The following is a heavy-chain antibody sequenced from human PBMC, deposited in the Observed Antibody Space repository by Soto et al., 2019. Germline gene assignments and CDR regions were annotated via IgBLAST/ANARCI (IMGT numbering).Heavy chain of an antibody. D-gene: IGHD2-15*01. J-gene: IGHJ4*02. V-gene: IGHV2-26*01. CDR2: IFSNDDK. CDR3: SWVDGGNSFDY. CDR1: EFSLGNARMS. Sequence: SGPTLVNPTETLTLTCTVSEFSLGNARMSVGWIRQPPGKALEWLAHIFSNDDKSYSPSLKSRLTISKDTSKSQVVLTMTNVDPMDTATYYCSWVDGGNSFDYWGQGTLDTVSS.